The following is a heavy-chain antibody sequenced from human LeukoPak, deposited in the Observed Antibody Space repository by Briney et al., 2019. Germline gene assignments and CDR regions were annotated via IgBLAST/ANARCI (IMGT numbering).Heavy chain of an antibody. J-gene: IGHJ4*02. CDR1: GFTFYDYA. CDR3: ARGPIWGNYGWSYFDY. V-gene: IGHV3-43*02. D-gene: IGHD3-10*01. Sequence: PGGSLRLSCAASGFTFYDYAMHWVRQAPGKGLEWVSLISGDGGSTYYADSVKGRFTMSRDNSKNTLYVETNSLRAEDTAVYYCARGPIWGNYGWSYFDYWGQGTPVTVSS. CDR2: ISGDGGST.